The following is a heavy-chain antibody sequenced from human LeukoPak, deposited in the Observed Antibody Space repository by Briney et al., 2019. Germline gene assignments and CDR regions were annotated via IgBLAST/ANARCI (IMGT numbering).Heavy chain of an antibody. CDR1: GGTFSSYA. D-gene: IGHD3-22*01. V-gene: IGHV1-69*04. CDR2: IIPILGIA. Sequence: SVKVSCKASGGTFSSYAISWVRQAPGQGLEWMGRIIPILGIANYAQKFQGRVTITADKSTSTAYMELSSLRSEDTAVYYCARAHDSSGYYFLGTAAFDIWGQGTMVTVSS. J-gene: IGHJ3*02. CDR3: ARAHDSSGYYFLGTAAFDI.